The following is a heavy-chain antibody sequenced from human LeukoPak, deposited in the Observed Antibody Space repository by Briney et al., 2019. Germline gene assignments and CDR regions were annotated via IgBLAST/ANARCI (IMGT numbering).Heavy chain of an antibody. CDR2: IYYSGST. J-gene: IGHJ6*02. CDR3: ARQCIAAAGAYYYYGMDV. CDR1: GGSFSGYY. Sequence: PSQTLSLTCAVYGGSFSGYYWSWIRQPPGKGLEWIGSIYYSGSTYYNPSLKSRVTISVDTSKNQFSLKLSSVTAADTAVYYCARQCIAAAGAYYYYGMDVWGQGTTVTVSS. D-gene: IGHD6-13*01. V-gene: IGHV4-34*01.